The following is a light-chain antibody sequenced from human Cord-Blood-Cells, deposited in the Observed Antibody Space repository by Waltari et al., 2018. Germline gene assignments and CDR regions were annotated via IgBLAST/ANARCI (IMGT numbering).Light chain of an antibody. CDR2: LEGSGSY. Sequence: QPVLTQSSSASPSLGSSAKLTCTLSSGPSSYIIARTQPQPGQAPRYLMKLEGSGSYNKGSGVPDRFSGSSSGADRYLTISNLQFEDEADYYCETGDSNTRYWVFGGGTKRTVL. J-gene: IGLJ3*02. CDR1: SGPSSYI. V-gene: IGLV4-60*02. CDR3: ETGDSNTRYWV.